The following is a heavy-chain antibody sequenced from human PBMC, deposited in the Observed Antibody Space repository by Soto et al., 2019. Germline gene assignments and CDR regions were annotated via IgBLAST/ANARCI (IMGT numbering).Heavy chain of an antibody. CDR3: ARFGMTTVSRRGYYYYYGMDV. V-gene: IGHV1-8*01. CDR1: GYTFTSYD. CDR2: MNPNSGNT. D-gene: IGHD4-17*01. Sequence: GASVKVSCKXSGYTFTSYDINWVRQATGQGLEWMGWMNPNSGNTGYAQKFQGRVTMTRNTSISTAYMELSSLRSEDTAVYYCARFGMTTVSRRGYYYYYGMDVWGQGTTVTVSS. J-gene: IGHJ6*02.